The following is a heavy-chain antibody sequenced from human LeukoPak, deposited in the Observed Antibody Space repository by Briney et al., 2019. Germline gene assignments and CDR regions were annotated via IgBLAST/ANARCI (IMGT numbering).Heavy chain of an antibody. Sequence: GGSLRLSCAASGFTFSSYAMSWVRQAPGKGLGWVSSISGSGGSTYYADSVKGRFTISRDNSKNTLYLQMNSLRAEDTAVYYCAGRITMIVVGQARAEYFQHWGQGTLVTVSS. J-gene: IGHJ1*01. D-gene: IGHD3-22*01. CDR1: GFTFSSYA. CDR2: ISGSGGST. CDR3: AGRITMIVVGQARAEYFQH. V-gene: IGHV3-23*01.